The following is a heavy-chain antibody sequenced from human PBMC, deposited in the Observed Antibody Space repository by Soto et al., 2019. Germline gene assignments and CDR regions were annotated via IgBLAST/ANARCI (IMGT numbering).Heavy chain of an antibody. D-gene: IGHD2-2*01. V-gene: IGHV4-4*02. CDR1: GGSISDNNW. Sequence: SETLSLTCAVSGGSISDNNWWTWVRQPPGKGLEWIGDIYHSGTTNYNPSLKSRVTISVDTSKNQFSLKLSSVTAADTAVYYCARVSVLVPAANLYYYGMDVWGQGTTVTVSS. CDR3: ARVSVLVPAANLYYYGMDV. CDR2: IYHSGTT. J-gene: IGHJ6*02.